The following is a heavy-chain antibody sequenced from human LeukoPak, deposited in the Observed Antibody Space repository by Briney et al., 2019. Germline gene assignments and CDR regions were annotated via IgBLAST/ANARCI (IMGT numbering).Heavy chain of an antibody. CDR1: GFTFSSYG. Sequence: PGRSLRLSCAASGFTFSSYGMHWVRQAPGKGLGWVAVIWYDGSNKYYADSVKGRFTISRDNSKNTLYLQMNSLRAEDTAVYYCARDRLDGYIDYWGQGTLVTVSS. CDR3: ARDRLDGYIDY. V-gene: IGHV3-33*01. D-gene: IGHD5-24*01. J-gene: IGHJ4*02. CDR2: IWYDGSNK.